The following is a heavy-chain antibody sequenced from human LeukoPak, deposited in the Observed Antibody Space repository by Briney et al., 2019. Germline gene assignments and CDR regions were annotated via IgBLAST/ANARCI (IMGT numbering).Heavy chain of an antibody. V-gene: IGHV4-61*02. CDR3: ARGLGVTPSNWFDP. D-gene: IGHD3-22*01. J-gene: IGHJ5*02. CDR2: IYSSGST. Sequence: SSETLSLTCTVSGGSISSGSYYWSWIRQPAGKGLEWIGRIYSSGSTNYNPSLKSRVTISVDTSKNQFSLKLTSVTAADTAVYYWARGLGVTPSNWFDPWGQGNLVTVSS. CDR1: GGSISSGSYY.